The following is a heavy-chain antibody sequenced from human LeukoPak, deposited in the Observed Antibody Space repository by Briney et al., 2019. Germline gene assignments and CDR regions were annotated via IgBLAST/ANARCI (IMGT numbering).Heavy chain of an antibody. CDR2: IYYSGST. Sequence: SETLSLTCTVSGGSISSYYWSWIRQPPGKGLEWIGYIYYSGSTNYNPSLKSRVTISIDASNNQFSLRLSSVTAADTAVYYCARNWGSYAFDIWGQGTMVTVSS. CDR3: ARNWGSYAFDI. J-gene: IGHJ3*02. D-gene: IGHD7-27*01. CDR1: GGSISSYY. V-gene: IGHV4-59*08.